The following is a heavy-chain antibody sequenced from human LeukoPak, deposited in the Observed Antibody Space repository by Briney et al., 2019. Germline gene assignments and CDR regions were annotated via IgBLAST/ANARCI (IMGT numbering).Heavy chain of an antibody. Sequence: GASVKVSCKASGYTFTGYYMHWVRQAPGQGLEWMGWINPNSGGTNYAQKFQGRVTMTRDTSISTAYMELSRLRSDDTAVYYCATSPGKYYDSSGYYYWGQGTLVTVSS. J-gene: IGHJ4*02. D-gene: IGHD3-22*01. CDR1: GYTFTGYY. CDR3: ATSPGKYYDSSGYYY. V-gene: IGHV1-2*02. CDR2: INPNSGGT.